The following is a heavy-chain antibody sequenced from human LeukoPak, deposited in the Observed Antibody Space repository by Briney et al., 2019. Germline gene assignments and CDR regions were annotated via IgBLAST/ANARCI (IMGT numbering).Heavy chain of an antibody. J-gene: IGHJ4*02. V-gene: IGHV4-4*07. D-gene: IGHD3-22*01. CDR2: IYTSGST. Sequence: SETLSLTCTVSGGSISSYYWSWIRQPAGKGLEWIGRIYTSGSTNYNPSLKSRVTMSVDTSKNQFSLKLSSVTAADTAVYYCAREYDSSGHLSYYFDFWGQGTLVTVSS. CDR3: AREYDSSGHLSYYFDF. CDR1: GGSISSYY.